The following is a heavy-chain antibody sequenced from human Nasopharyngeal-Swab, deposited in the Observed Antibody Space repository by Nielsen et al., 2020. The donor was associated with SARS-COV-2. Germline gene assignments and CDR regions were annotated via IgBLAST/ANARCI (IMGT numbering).Heavy chain of an antibody. CDR1: GGSFSGYY. D-gene: IGHD5-18*01. J-gene: IGHJ4*02. Sequence: GSLRLSCAVYGGSFSGYYWSWMREPPGKGLEGIGEINHSGSTNYNPSLKSRVTISVDTSKNQFSLKLSSVTAADTAVYYCARGRGGSFGGYSYGSYYFDYWGQGTLVTVSS. V-gene: IGHV4-34*01. CDR3: ARGRGGSFGGYSYGSYYFDY. CDR2: INHSGST.